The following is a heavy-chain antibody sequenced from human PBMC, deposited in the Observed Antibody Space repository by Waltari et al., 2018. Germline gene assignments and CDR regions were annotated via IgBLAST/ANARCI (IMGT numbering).Heavy chain of an antibody. Sequence: QVQLQESGPGLVKPSETLSLTCTVSGGSISSHYWSWIRQPPGKGLEWIGYIYYSGSTNYNPSLKSRVTISVDTSKNQFSLKLSSVTAADTAVYYCARGGSGFSSGYFDLWGRGTL. V-gene: IGHV4-59*11. J-gene: IGHJ2*01. CDR2: IYYSGST. CDR3: ARGGSGFSSGYFDL. D-gene: IGHD3-10*01. CDR1: GGSISSHY.